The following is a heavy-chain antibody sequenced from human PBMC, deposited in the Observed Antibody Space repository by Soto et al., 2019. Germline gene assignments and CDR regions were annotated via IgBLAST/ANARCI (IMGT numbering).Heavy chain of an antibody. D-gene: IGHD6-19*01. J-gene: IGHJ4*01. CDR3: ARVHVMVVAGSTFDY. Sequence: XESLSLTTAVSCYSMSSCAYWAWIRQPPGKGPEWIASIYHGGTTFYNPSLKSRITISVDTSNNQFSLKLTSVTAADTAVYYCARVHVMVVAGSTFDYWGHGTLVTVSS. CDR2: IYHGGTT. CDR1: CYSMSSCAY. V-gene: IGHV4-38-2*01.